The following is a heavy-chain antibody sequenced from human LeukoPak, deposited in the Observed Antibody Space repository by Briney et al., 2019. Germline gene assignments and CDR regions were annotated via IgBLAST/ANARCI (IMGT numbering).Heavy chain of an antibody. CDR1: GFTFSSYW. CDR2: IKQDGSEK. Sequence: GGSLRLSCAASGFTFSSYWMSWVRQAPGKGLEWVANIKQDGSEKYYVDSVKGRLTISRDNAKNSLYLQMNSLRAEDTAVYYCARDRRTLNHSYFDYWGQGTLVTVSS. D-gene: IGHD1-14*01. J-gene: IGHJ4*02. CDR3: ARDRRTLNHSYFDY. V-gene: IGHV3-7*03.